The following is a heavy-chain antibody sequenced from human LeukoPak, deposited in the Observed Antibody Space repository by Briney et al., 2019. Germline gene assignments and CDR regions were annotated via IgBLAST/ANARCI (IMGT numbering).Heavy chain of an antibody. CDR1: GFTFSSYE. CDR2: ISSSGSTI. D-gene: IGHD3-10*02. Sequence: GRSLRLSCAASGFTFSSYEMNWVRQAPGKGLEWVSYISSSGSTIYYADSVKGRFTIPRHNAKNSLYLQMNSLRAEEPAVYYCAELGITMIGGVWGKGTTVTISS. V-gene: IGHV3-48*03. J-gene: IGHJ6*04. CDR3: AELGITMIGGV.